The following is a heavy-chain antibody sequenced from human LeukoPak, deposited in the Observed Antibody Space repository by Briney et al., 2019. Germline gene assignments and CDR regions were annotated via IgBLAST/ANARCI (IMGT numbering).Heavy chain of an antibody. Sequence: GASVKVSCKASGYTFTSYGISWVRQAPGQGLEWMGWISAYNGNTNYAQKLQGRVTMTTDTSTSTAYMELRSLRSDDTAVYYCAKGLDIVVVPAAVNFDYWGQGTLVTVSS. CDR1: GYTFTSYG. CDR3: AKGLDIVVVPAAVNFDY. J-gene: IGHJ4*02. D-gene: IGHD2-2*03. V-gene: IGHV1-18*01. CDR2: ISAYNGNT.